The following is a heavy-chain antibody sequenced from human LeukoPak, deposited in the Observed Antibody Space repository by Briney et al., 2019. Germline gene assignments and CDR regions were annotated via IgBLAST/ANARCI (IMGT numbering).Heavy chain of an antibody. CDR1: GGSISSYY. J-gene: IGHJ3*02. CDR3: ARESPLTYYDILTGRGAFDI. CDR2: IYTSGST. D-gene: IGHD3-9*01. Sequence: SETLSLTCTVSGGSISSYYWSWIRQPAGKGLEWIGRIYTSGSTNYNPSLKSRVTMSVDTSKNQFSLKLSSVTAADTAVYYCARESPLTYYDILTGRGAFDIWGQGTMVTVSS. V-gene: IGHV4-4*07.